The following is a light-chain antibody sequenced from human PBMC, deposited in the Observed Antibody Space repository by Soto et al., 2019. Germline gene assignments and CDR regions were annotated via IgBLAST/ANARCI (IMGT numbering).Light chain of an antibody. CDR1: SSDVGGYNY. CDR3: SSYTSSSTLVV. J-gene: IGLJ2*01. Sequence: QSALTRPASVSGSPGQSITISCTGTSSDVGGYNYVSWYQQHPGKAPKLMIYDVSNRPSGVSNRFSGSKSGNTVSLTISGYQAEDEDDYYCSSYTSSSTLVVFGRGTKLTVL. V-gene: IGLV2-14*01. CDR2: DVS.